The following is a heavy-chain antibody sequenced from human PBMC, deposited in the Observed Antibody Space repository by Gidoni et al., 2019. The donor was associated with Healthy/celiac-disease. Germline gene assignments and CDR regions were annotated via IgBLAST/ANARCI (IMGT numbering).Heavy chain of an antibody. CDR2: IYHSGRT. Sequence: QVPLQESGPGLVQPSETLSLTFALSVYSISRRYYWGWIRQPPGKGLAWIGSIYHSGRTYYNPSLKSGVNISVETSKNQFSRKLSSVTAADTAVYYCARARRIAVAGNDAFDIWGQGTMVTVSS. CDR1: VYSISRRYY. D-gene: IGHD6-19*01. CDR3: ARARRIAVAGNDAFDI. V-gene: IGHV4-38-2*01. J-gene: IGHJ3*02.